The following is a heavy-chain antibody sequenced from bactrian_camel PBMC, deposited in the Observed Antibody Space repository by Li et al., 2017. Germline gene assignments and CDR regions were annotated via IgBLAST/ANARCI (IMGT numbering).Heavy chain of an antibody. V-gene: IGHV3S40*01. D-gene: IGHD2*01. CDR2: VLSSGSGT. CDR1: EFTFRAWD. J-gene: IGHJ4*01. Sequence: VQLVESGGGSVQPGESLNLSCSASEFTFRAWDMSWVRQAPGKELEWVATVLSSGSGTNYAYSVAGRFTISRDNAKNSVYLQMNSLKLEDTAMYYCAADFGPYCSGSYLARRANFEGQGTQVTVS.